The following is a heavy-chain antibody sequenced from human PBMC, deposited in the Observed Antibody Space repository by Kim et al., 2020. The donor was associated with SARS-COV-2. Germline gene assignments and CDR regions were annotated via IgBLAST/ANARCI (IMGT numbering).Heavy chain of an antibody. V-gene: IGHV3-30*18. Sequence: GGSLRLSCAASGFTFSSYGMHWVRQAPGKGLEWVAVISYDGSNKYYADSVKGRFTISRDNSKNTLYLQMNSLRAEDTAVYYCAKPSGRATVTELFDYWG. D-gene: IGHD4-4*01. CDR3: AKPSGRATVTELFDY. CDR2: ISYDGSNK. CDR1: GFTFSSYG. J-gene: IGHJ4*01.